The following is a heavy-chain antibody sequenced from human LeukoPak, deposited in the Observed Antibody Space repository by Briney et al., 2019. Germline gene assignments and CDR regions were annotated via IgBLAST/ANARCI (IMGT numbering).Heavy chain of an antibody. Sequence: PGGSLRLSCAASGFTFSSYSMNWVRQAPGKGLEWVSSISSSSSYIYYADSVKGRFTISRDNAKNSLYLQMNSLRAEDTAVYYCARGAARRYCSGGSCYSKSTLDYWGQGTLVTVSS. V-gene: IGHV3-21*01. CDR3: ARGAARRYCSGGSCYSKSTLDY. CDR1: GFTFSSYS. CDR2: ISSSSSYI. J-gene: IGHJ4*02. D-gene: IGHD2-15*01.